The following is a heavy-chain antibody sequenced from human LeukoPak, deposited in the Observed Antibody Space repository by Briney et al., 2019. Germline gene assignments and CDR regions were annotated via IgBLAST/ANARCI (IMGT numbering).Heavy chain of an antibody. CDR3: ARANRGLDY. J-gene: IGHJ4*02. V-gene: IGHV3-74*01. CDR1: GFTFSSYW. D-gene: IGHD2/OR15-2a*01. CDR2: INSDGTST. Sequence: GGSLRLSCAAYGFTFSSYWMHWVRQVPGKGLVWVSRINSDGTSTNYADSVKGRFTISRDNAKNTLYLQMNSLRAEDTAVYHCARANRGLDYWGQGTLVTFSS.